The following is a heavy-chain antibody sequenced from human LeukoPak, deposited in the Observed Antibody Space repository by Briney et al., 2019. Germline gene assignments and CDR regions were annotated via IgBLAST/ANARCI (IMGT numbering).Heavy chain of an antibody. CDR3: TRVLSSSWFDY. V-gene: IGHV4-31*03. D-gene: IGHD6-13*01. CDR1: GGPISSGGYY. Sequence: SETLSLTCTVSGGPISSGGYYWSWIRQHPGKGLEWIGYIYYSGSTYYNPSLKSRVTISVDTSKNQFSLKLSSVTAADTAVYYCTRVLSSSWFDYWGQGTLVTVSS. CDR2: IYYSGST. J-gene: IGHJ4*02.